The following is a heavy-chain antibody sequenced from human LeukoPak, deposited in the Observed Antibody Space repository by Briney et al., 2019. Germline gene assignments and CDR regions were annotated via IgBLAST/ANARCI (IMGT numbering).Heavy chain of an antibody. J-gene: IGHJ5*02. CDR2: INPNSGGT. CDR1: GYTFTGYY. Sequence: ASVKVSCKASGYTFTGYYMHWVRQAPGQGLEWMGWINPNSGGTNYAQKFQGRVTMTRDTSISIAYMELSRLRSDDTAVYYCAREYSSSWAPSGWFDPWGQGTLVTVSS. D-gene: IGHD6-13*01. V-gene: IGHV1-2*02. CDR3: AREYSSSWAPSGWFDP.